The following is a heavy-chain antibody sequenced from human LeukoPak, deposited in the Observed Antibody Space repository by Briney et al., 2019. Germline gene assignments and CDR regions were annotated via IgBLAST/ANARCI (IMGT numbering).Heavy chain of an antibody. CDR1: GYSISSGYY. D-gene: IGHD6-25*01. V-gene: IGHV4-38-2*02. CDR2: IYHSGST. Sequence: SETLSLTCTVSGYSISSGYYWGWIRQPPGKGLEWIGSIYHSGSTYHNPSLKSRVTISVDTSKNQFSLKLSSVTAADTAVYYCARLTSGYYMDVWGKGTTVTISS. CDR3: ARLTSGYYMDV. J-gene: IGHJ6*03.